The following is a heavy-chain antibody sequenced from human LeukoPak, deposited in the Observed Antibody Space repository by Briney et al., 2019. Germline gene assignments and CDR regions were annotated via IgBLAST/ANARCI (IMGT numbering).Heavy chain of an antibody. CDR3: AKGGELLRAFDY. CDR2: ISGSGGST. J-gene: IGHJ4*02. Sequence: GGSLRLSCAASGFTFSSNAMSWVRQAPGKGLEWVSAISGSGGSTCYADCVKGRFTISRDNSKYTLYLQMNSLRAEDTAVYYCAKGGELLRAFDYWGQGTLVTVSS. CDR1: GFTFSSNA. D-gene: IGHD1-26*01. V-gene: IGHV3-23*01.